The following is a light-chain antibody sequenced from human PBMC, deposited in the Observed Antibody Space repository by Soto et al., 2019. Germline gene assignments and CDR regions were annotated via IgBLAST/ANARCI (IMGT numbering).Light chain of an antibody. CDR3: QQLNSYPLT. CDR1: QGISSY. CDR2: AAS. Sequence: DIQLTQSPSFLSASVGDRVTITCRVSQGISSYLAWYQQKPGKAPKLLIYAASTLQSGVPSRFSGSGSGTDFTLTISSLQPEDFATYYCQQLNSYPLTFGRGTKVEIK. J-gene: IGKJ4*01. V-gene: IGKV1-9*01.